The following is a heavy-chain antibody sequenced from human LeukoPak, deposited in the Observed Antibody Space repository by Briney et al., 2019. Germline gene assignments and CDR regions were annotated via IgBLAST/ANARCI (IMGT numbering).Heavy chain of an antibody. CDR1: GFSFSKNG. CDR3: GRDPGLGEFIDY. Sequence: GGSLRLSCAASGFSFSKNGMSWVRQAPGKGLEWVSSIGGSGSSTYYADSVKGRFTISRDNSKNTLYLQMNSLRAEDTAVYYCGRDPGLGEFIDYWGQGTPVTVSS. V-gene: IGHV3-23*01. J-gene: IGHJ4*02. CDR2: IGGSGSST. D-gene: IGHD3-10*01.